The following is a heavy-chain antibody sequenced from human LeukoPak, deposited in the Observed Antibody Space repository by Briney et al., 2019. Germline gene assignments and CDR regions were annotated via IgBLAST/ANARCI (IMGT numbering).Heavy chain of an antibody. CDR2: ISANNGNT. Sequence: ASVKVSCKASGGTFSSYAISWVRQAPGQGLEWMGWISANNGNTNYAQNLQGRVTMTTDTSTSTAYMELRSLRSDDTAVYYCARVGVVVPAAWFDPWGQGTLVTVSS. CDR1: GGTFSSYA. D-gene: IGHD2-2*01. V-gene: IGHV1-18*01. CDR3: ARVGVVVPAAWFDP. J-gene: IGHJ5*02.